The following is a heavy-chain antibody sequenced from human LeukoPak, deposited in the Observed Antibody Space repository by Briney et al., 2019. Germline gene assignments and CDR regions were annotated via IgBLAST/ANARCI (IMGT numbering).Heavy chain of an antibody. CDR2: ISAYNGNT. D-gene: IGHD3-3*01. Sequence: ASVKVSCKASGYTFTSYGISWVRQAPGQGLEWMGWISAYNGNTNYAQKLQGRVIMTTDTSTSTAYMELRSLRSDDTAVYYCARNITIFGVVSYYYGMDVWGQGTTVTVSS. CDR3: ARNITIFGVVSYYYGMDV. V-gene: IGHV1-18*01. J-gene: IGHJ6*02. CDR1: GYTFTSYG.